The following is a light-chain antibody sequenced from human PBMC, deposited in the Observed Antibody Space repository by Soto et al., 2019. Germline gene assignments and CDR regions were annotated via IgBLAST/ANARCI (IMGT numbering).Light chain of an antibody. Sequence: ILFTQSPGTQSPPLGDRPTFCCRASQSISRYLAWYQQKPGQGPRLLIYGASSRATGTPDRFSGSGSGTDFTLTINRLEPEDFALYYCQQYGSSPPTFGQGTKVDIK. CDR1: QSISRY. CDR3: QQYGSSPPT. V-gene: IGKV3-20*01. J-gene: IGKJ1*01. CDR2: GAS.